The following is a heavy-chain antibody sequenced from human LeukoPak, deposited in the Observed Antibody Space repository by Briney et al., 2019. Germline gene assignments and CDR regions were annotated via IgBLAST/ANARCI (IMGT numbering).Heavy chain of an antibody. D-gene: IGHD3-16*01. CDR2: ISYDGSNK. CDR3: AKDRAATLRYYYGMDV. CDR1: GFTFSSYG. J-gene: IGHJ6*02. Sequence: GGSLRLSCAASGFTFSSYGMHWVRQAPGKGLEWVAVISYDGSNKYYADSVKGRFTISRDSSKNTLYLQMNSLRAEDTAVYYCAKDRAATLRYYYGMDVWGQGTTVTVSS. V-gene: IGHV3-30*18.